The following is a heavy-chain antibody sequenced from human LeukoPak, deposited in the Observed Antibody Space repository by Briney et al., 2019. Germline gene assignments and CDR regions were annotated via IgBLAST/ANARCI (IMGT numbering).Heavy chain of an antibody. CDR1: GGSFSGYY. Sequence: PSETLSLTCAVYGGSFSGYYWSWIRQPPGKGLEWIGEINHSGSTNYNPSLKSRVTISVDTSKNQFSLKLSSVTAADTAVYYCARGSVLWFGSKTKNWFDPWGQGTLVTVSS. J-gene: IGHJ5*02. D-gene: IGHD3-10*01. CDR3: ARGSVLWFGSKTKNWFDP. V-gene: IGHV4-34*01. CDR2: INHSGST.